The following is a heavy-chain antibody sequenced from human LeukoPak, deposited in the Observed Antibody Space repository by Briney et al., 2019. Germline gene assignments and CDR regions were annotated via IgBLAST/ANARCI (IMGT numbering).Heavy chain of an antibody. Sequence: HPGGSLRLSCAASGFTFSRYSMSWVRQAPGKGLEWVSYISSGSSTIHYADSVKGRFTISRDNAKNSLYLQMNSLTDEDTAVYYCARDQTGDFWGQGTLVTVSS. CDR3: ARDQTGDF. D-gene: IGHD7-27*01. V-gene: IGHV3-48*02. J-gene: IGHJ4*02. CDR2: ISSGSSTI. CDR1: GFTFSRYS.